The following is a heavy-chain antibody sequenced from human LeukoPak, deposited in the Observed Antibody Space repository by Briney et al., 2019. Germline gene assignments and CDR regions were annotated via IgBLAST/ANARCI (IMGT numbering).Heavy chain of an antibody. CDR1: GGSISSNSNH. J-gene: IGHJ4*02. D-gene: IGHD2-21*01. CDR3: ARQALWFFDH. V-gene: IGHV4-39*01. CDR2: ISYGGST. Sequence: SETLSLTCTVSGGSISSNSNHWSWIRQPPGRGLEWIGSISYGGSTYYSPPLESRVTISVDTSKNQFSLRLSSVTAADTAVYYCARQALWFFDHWGQGTLVTVSS.